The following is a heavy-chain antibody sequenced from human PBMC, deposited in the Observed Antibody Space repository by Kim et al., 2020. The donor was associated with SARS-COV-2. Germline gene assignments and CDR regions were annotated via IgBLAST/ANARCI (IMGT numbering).Heavy chain of an antibody. J-gene: IGHJ4*02. CDR2: INHSGST. Sequence: SETLSLTCAVYGGSFSGYYWSWIRQPPGKGLEWIGEINHSGSTNYNPSLKSRVTISVDTSKNQFSLKLSSVTAADTAVYYCARGHPQEISVVVPAAPLDFDYWGQGTLVTVSS. D-gene: IGHD2-2*01. V-gene: IGHV4-34*01. CDR1: GGSFSGYY. CDR3: ARGHPQEISVVVPAAPLDFDY.